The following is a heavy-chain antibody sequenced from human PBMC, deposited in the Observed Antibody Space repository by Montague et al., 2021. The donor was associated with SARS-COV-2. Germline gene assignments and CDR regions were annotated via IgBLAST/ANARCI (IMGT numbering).Heavy chain of an antibody. D-gene: IGHD4/OR15-4a*01. V-gene: IGHV4-4*07. CDR2: IYPSGST. J-gene: IGHJ6*02. CDR1: GGSISSYY. Sequence: SETLSLTCTVSGGSISSYYWSWIWQPAGKGLERIGRIYPSGSTKYNPSLKSRVTMSVDTSKNQFSLKLSSVTAADTAVYYCARDHMTILFMVYCYGMDVWGQGTTVTVSS. CDR3: ARDHMTILFMVYCYGMDV.